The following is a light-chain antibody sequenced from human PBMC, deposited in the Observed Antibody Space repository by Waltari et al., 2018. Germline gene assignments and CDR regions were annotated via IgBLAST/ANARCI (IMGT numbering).Light chain of an antibody. V-gene: IGLV1-44*01. J-gene: IGLJ3*02. CDR1: SSNIGSNT. Sequence: QSVLTQPPSASGTPGQRVTISCSGSSSNIGSNTVNWYQQLPGTAPKPLIYSNNQRPSGVPDLFSGSKSGTSASLAISGLQSEDEADDYCAAWDDSLNGRLVFGGGTKLTVL. CDR3: AAWDDSLNGRLV. CDR2: SNN.